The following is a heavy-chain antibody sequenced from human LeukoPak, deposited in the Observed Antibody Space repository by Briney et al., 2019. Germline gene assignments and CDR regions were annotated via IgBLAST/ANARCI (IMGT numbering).Heavy chain of an antibody. CDR1: GFTFDDYA. J-gene: IGHJ4*02. D-gene: IGHD2-15*01. Sequence: PGRSLRLSCAASGFTFDDYAMHWVRQAPGKGLEWVSGISWNSGSIGYADSVKGRFTISRDNAKNSLYLQMNSLRAEDTALYYCAKEVGAAWGFDYWGQGTLVTVSS. CDR3: AKEVGAAWGFDY. CDR2: ISWNSGSI. V-gene: IGHV3-9*01.